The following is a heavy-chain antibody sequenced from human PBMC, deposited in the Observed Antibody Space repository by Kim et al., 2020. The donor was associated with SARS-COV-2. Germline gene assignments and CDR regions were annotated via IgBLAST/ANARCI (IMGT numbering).Heavy chain of an antibody. J-gene: IGHJ4*02. D-gene: IGHD3-22*01. Sequence: SLKSRVTISGDTSKTQCSLKLSSVTAADTAVYYCAGRGYYDSSGYYYFDYWGQGTLVTVSS. V-gene: IGHV4-59*08. CDR3: AGRGYYDSSGYYYFDY.